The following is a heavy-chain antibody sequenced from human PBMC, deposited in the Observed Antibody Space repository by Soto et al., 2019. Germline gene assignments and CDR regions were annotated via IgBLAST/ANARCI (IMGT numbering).Heavy chain of an antibody. D-gene: IGHD1-26*01. CDR1: GFTFSSYA. Sequence: LRLSCAASGFTFSSYAMHWVRQAPGKGLEWVAVISYDGSNKYYADSVKGRFTISRDNSKNTLYLQMNSLRAEDTAVYYCANGGGATHDAFDIWGQGTMVTVSS. CDR3: ANGGGATHDAFDI. CDR2: ISYDGSNK. J-gene: IGHJ3*02. V-gene: IGHV3-30-3*01.